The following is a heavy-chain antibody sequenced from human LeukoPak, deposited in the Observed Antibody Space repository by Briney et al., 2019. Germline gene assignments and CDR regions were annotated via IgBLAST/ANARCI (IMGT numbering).Heavy chain of an antibody. CDR2: IYHSGST. D-gene: IGHD6-19*01. V-gene: IGHV4-59*01. Sequence: TSETLSLTCTVSGDSISSYYWSWIRQPPGKGLEWIGYIYHSGSTNYNPSLKSRVTISLDTSKKHFSLKLSSVTAADTAVYYCARVVAGYSSGWYRADWGQGTLVTVSS. CDR1: GDSISSYY. J-gene: IGHJ4*02. CDR3: ARVVAGYSSGWYRAD.